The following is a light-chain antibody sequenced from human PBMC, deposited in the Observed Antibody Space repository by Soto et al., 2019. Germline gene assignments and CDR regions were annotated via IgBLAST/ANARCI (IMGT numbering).Light chain of an antibody. V-gene: IGKV3-20*01. CDR1: QSVSSSY. CDR2: SAS. Sequence: EVVLTQSPGTLSLSPGERATLSCTASQSVSSSYLAWYQQKPGQAPRLLIYSASSRATGISDRFSGSGSGTDFTLTISRLEPEDFAVYYCQQYGSSPPYTFGQGTKLEIK. J-gene: IGKJ2*01. CDR3: QQYGSSPPYT.